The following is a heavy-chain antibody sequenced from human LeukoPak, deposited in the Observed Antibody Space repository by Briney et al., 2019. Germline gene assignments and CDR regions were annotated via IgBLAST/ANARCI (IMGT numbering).Heavy chain of an antibody. Sequence: GGSLILSCAASGFTFSGFYMNWVRQAPGKGLEWVSTISGSTIYIYYADSVKGRFTISRDNAKNSLSLQMNSLRAEDTAVYYCARVRCCRGTCYLDYWGQGTLVTVSS. D-gene: IGHD1-26*01. CDR1: GFTFSGFY. V-gene: IGHV3-21*06. CDR2: ISGSTIYI. J-gene: IGHJ4*02. CDR3: ARVRCCRGTCYLDY.